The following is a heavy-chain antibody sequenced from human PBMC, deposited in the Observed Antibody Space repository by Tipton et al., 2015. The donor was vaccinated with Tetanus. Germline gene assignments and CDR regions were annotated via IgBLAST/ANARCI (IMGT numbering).Heavy chain of an antibody. Sequence: TLSLTCTVSGGSISSGGYYWSWIRQHPGKGLEWIGYIYYSGSTYYNPSLKSRVTISVDTSKYQFSLKLSSVTAADTAVYYCAGDQAARPGYYGMDVWGQGTTVTVSS. D-gene: IGHD6-6*01. J-gene: IGHJ6*02. CDR1: GGSISSGGYY. CDR3: AGDQAARPGYYGMDV. CDR2: IYYSGST. V-gene: IGHV4-31*03.